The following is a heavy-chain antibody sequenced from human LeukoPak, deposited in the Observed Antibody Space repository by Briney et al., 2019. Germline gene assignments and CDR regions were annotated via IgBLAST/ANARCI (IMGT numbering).Heavy chain of an antibody. CDR1: GFPFSSYE. CDR3: ARGQRPQYTSTWDNWFDP. J-gene: IGHJ5*02. Sequence: GGSLRLSCAASGFPFSSYEMNWVRQAPGKRLQWVSYISSSGNKIYYAASVKGRFTISRDNAKNSLYLQIDSLRAEDTAVYYCARGQRPQYTSTWDNWFDPWGQGSQVTVSS. V-gene: IGHV3-48*03. D-gene: IGHD2-2*01. CDR2: ISSSGNKI.